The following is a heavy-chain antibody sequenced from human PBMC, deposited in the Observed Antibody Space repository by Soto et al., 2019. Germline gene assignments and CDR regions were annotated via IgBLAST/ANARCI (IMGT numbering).Heavy chain of an antibody. CDR3: ARVSRYCSGGSCYSGHFDY. V-gene: IGHV1-69*13. Sequence: SVKVSCKASGGTFSSYAISWVRQAPGQGLEWMGGIIPIFGTANYAQKFQGRVTITADESTSTAYMELSSLRSEDTAVYYCARVSRYCSGGSCYSGHFDYWGQGTLVTVSS. D-gene: IGHD2-15*01. J-gene: IGHJ4*02. CDR2: IIPIFGTA. CDR1: GGTFSSYA.